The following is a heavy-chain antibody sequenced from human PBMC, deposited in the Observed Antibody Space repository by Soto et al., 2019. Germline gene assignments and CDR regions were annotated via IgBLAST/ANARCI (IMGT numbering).Heavy chain of an antibody. CDR1: GYTFTSYA. J-gene: IGHJ4*02. V-gene: IGHV1-3*01. Sequence: QVQLVQSGAEVKKPGASVKVSCKASGYTFTSYAMHWVRQAPGQRLEWMGWINAGNGNTKYSQKFQGRVTITRDTYASSPYLELSSLRSEDTAVYYCTRQGFGEFRFDYWGQGTLVIVSS. CDR3: TRQGFGEFRFDY. D-gene: IGHD3-10*01. CDR2: INAGNGNT.